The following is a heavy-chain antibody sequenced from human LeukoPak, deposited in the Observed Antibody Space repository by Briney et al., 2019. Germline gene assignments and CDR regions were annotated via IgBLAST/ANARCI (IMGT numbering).Heavy chain of an antibody. D-gene: IGHD5-18*01. Sequence: GGSLTLSCVASGFTFSSYAMSWVRQAPGKGLEWVSVISGSGDNTYYADSVKGRFTISRDKSKNTLYLQMNSLRAEDTAVYHCAKNWGYSYGKGFDYWGQGTLVTVSS. J-gene: IGHJ4*02. CDR3: AKNWGYSYGKGFDY. CDR2: ISGSGDNT. V-gene: IGHV3-23*01. CDR1: GFTFSSYA.